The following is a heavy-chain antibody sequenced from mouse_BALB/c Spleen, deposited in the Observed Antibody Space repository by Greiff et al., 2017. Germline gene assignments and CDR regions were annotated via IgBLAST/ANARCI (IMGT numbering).Heavy chain of an antibody. Sequence: VQRVESGAELARPGASVKLSCKASGYTFTSYWMQWVKQRPGQGLEWIGAIYPGDGDTRYTQKFKGKATLTADKSSSTAYMQLSSLASEDSAVYYCARAYGYDVGGYAMDYWGQGTSVTVSS. D-gene: IGHD2-2*01. CDR3: ARAYGYDVGGYAMDY. CDR1: GYTFTSYW. J-gene: IGHJ4*01. CDR2: IYPGDGDT. V-gene: IGHV1-87*01.